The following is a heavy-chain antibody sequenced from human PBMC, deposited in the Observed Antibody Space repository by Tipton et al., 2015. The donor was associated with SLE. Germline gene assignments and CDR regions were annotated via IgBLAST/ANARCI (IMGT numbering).Heavy chain of an antibody. CDR1: GASITSSDW. D-gene: IGHD5-18*01. V-gene: IGHV4-4*02. CDR3: ARWIPLTGINV. J-gene: IGHJ6*02. CDR2: IRHRGST. Sequence: TLSLTCAVSGASITSSDWWSWVRQPPGKGLEYIGEIRHRGSTNYKSSLRGRVTISVDKSKNQFSLTLTSVTAADTAVYYCARWIPLTGINVWGQGATVTVSS.